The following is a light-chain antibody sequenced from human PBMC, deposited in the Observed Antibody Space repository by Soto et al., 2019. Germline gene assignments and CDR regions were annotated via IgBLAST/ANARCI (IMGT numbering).Light chain of an antibody. CDR2: DAS. V-gene: IGKV1-33*01. CDR3: QQHDNLPLT. Sequence: IQLTQSIASLSALAGDTDTLTCQANQDIKKYLNWYQQKPGRAPKLLIYDASYLQPGVPSRFSGSGSGTHFTFTISSLQPEDISTYYCQQHDNLPLTFGGGTKVDIK. CDR1: QDIKKY. J-gene: IGKJ4*01.